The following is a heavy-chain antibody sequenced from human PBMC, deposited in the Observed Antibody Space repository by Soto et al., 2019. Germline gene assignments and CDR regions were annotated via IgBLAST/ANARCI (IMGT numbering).Heavy chain of an antibody. CDR3: ARGTNPWDYYDSSGDADAFDI. D-gene: IGHD3-22*01. CDR2: IYYSGST. J-gene: IGHJ3*02. Sequence: SETLSLTCTVSGGSISSYYWSWIRQPPGKGLEWIGYIYYSGSTNYNPSLKSRVTISVDTSKNQFSLKLSSVTAADTAVYYCARGTNPWDYYDSSGDADAFDIWGQGTMVTVSS. V-gene: IGHV4-59*01. CDR1: GGSISSYY.